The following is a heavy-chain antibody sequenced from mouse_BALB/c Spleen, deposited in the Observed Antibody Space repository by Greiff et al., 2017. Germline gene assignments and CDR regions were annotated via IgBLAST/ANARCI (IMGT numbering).Heavy chain of an antibody. CDR1: GFTFSSYA. J-gene: IGHJ2*01. Sequence: EVNVVESGGGLVKPGGSLKLSCAASGFTFSSYAMSWVRQSPEKRLEWVAEISSGGSYTYYPDTVTGRFTISRDNAKNTLYLEMSSLRSEDTAMYYCARDNYGDGYYFDYWGQGTTLTVSS. CDR3: ARDNYGDGYYFDY. V-gene: IGHV5-9-4*01. CDR2: ISSGGSYT. D-gene: IGHD2-13*01.